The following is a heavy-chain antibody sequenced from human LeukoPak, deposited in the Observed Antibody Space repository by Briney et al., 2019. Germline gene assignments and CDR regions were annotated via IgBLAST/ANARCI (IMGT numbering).Heavy chain of an antibody. CDR2: TYYRSKWYN. D-gene: IGHD6-6*01. J-gene: IGHJ4*02. V-gene: IGHV6-1*01. CDR1: GDSVSSNSAA. CDR3: VAGSSSSLAFGY. Sequence: SQTLSLTCAISGDSVSSNSAAWNCITQSPSRGLEWLGRTYYRSKWYNDYAVSVKSRITINPDTSKNQFSLQLNSVTPEDTAVYYCVAGSSSSLAFGYWGQGTLVTVSS.